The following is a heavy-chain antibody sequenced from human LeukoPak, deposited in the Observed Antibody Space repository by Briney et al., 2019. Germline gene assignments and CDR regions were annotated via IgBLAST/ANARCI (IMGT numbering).Heavy chain of an antibody. CDR2: IRYDRRNQ. CDR1: GFTFSNYN. D-gene: IGHD3-22*01. Sequence: PGGSLRLSCAASGFTFSNYNMNWVRQAPGKGLEWVAFIRYDRRNQYYADSVKGRFTISRDNSKNTLYLQMNSLRAEDTAVYYCAKDYSDSSGYFRVPHVFVFWGQGTLVTVSS. V-gene: IGHV3-30*02. CDR3: AKDYSDSSGYFRVPHVFVF. J-gene: IGHJ4*02.